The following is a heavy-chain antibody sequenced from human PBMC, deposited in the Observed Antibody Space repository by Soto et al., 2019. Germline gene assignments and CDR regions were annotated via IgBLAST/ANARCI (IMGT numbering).Heavy chain of an antibody. CDR3: ARILDYGDYVHY. D-gene: IGHD4-17*01. CDR1: GVSLSNARMG. V-gene: IGHV2-26*01. CDR2: IFSNDEK. J-gene: IGHJ4*02. Sequence: SGPTLVNPTETLTLTCTVSGVSLSNARMGVIWIRQPPGNALEWLPHIFSNDEKSYSTSLKSRLTISKDTSKSQVVLTMTNMDPVDTDTYYCARILDYGDYVHYWCQGTLVTVSS.